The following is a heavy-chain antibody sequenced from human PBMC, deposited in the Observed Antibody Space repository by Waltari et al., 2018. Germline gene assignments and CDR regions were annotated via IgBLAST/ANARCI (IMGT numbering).Heavy chain of an antibody. D-gene: IGHD6-6*01. V-gene: IGHV1-69*05. J-gene: IGHJ6*03. CDR2: NSTIGRTA. CDR3: ASRIAARPDYYYYYMDV. Sequence: QVQLVQSGAEVKKPGSSVKVSCMASGGTFSSYAISWVRPAPGQGIEWMGGNSTIGRTANCAQKFQGRVTITTDESTSRAYMELSSLRSEDTAVYYCASRIAARPDYYYYYMDVWGKGTTVTVSS. CDR1: GGTFSSYA.